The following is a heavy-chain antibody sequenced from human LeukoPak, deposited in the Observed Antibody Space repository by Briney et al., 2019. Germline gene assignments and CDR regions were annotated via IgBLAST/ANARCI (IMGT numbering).Heavy chain of an antibody. CDR1: GFTFDDYA. D-gene: IGHD6-13*01. V-gene: IGHV3-9*01. J-gene: IGHJ4*02. CDR3: AKDLMYSSSRYGSGRGLDY. CDR2: ISWNSGSI. Sequence: PGRSLRLSCAASGFTFDDYAMHWVRQAPGKGVEGVSGISWNSGSIGYADSVKGRLTISRESAKNSLYLQMNSLRAEDTALYYCAKDLMYSSSRYGSGRGLDYWGQGTLLTVSS.